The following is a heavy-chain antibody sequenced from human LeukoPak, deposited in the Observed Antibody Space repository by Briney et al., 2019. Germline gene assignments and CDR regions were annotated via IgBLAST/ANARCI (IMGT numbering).Heavy chain of an antibody. CDR1: GFTVTSNY. Sequence: GGSLRPSCAASGFTVTSNYMSWVRQAPGKGLEWVSVIYSGGSTYYADPVKGRLTISREHSKNTLYLQMNSLRAEDTAVYYCARSLIAVAGTIYFDYWGQGTLVTVSS. CDR3: ARSLIAVAGTIYFDY. CDR2: IYSGGST. V-gene: IGHV3-66*01. J-gene: IGHJ4*02. D-gene: IGHD6-19*01.